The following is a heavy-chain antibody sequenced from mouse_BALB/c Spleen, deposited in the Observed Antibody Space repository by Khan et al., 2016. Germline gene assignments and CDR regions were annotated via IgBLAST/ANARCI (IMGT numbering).Heavy chain of an antibody. CDR2: ISFSGST. J-gene: IGHJ4*01. D-gene: IGHD1-2*01. V-gene: IGHV3-2*02. CDR3: ARSPYYGYDYAMDC. CDR1: GYSITSDYA. Sequence: EVQLQESGPGLVKPSQSLSLTCTVTGYSITSDYAWNWIRQFPGNKLEWMGYISFSGSTSYNPSLKSRISITRDTSKNQFFLQLNSVTTEDTATSYCARSPYYGYDYAMDCWGQGTSVTVSS.